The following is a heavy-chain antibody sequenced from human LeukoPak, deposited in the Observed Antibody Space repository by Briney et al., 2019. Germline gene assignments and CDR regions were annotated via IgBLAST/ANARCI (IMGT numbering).Heavy chain of an antibody. CDR3: ARSPCSNGVCYRWYFDL. D-gene: IGHD2-8*01. J-gene: IGHJ2*01. Sequence: GESLKISCKGSGYSFTNYWIGWVRQMPGEGLEWMAIIYPGDSDTRYSPSFQGQVTISADKSISTAYLQWSSLKASDTAMYFCARSPCSNGVCYRWYFDLWGRGTLVTVSS. V-gene: IGHV5-51*01. CDR2: IYPGDSDT. CDR1: GYSFTNYW.